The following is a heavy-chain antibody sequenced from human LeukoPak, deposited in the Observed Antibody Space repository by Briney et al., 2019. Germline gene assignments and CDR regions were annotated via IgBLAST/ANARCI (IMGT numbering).Heavy chain of an antibody. CDR1: GGSISSYY. Sequence: SETLSLTCTVSGGSISSYYWSWIRQPPGKGLEWIGYIYYSGSTNYNPSLKSRVTISEDTSKNQFSLTLSSVTAADTAVYYCARDRSYYMDVWGKGTTVTISS. CDR3: ARDRSYYMDV. V-gene: IGHV4-59*01. CDR2: IYYSGST. J-gene: IGHJ6*03.